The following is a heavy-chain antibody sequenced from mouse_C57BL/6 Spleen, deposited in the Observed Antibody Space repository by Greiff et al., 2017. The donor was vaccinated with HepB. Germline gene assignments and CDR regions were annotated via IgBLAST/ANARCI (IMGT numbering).Heavy chain of an antibody. Sequence: QVQLQQPGAELVKPGASVKLSCKASGYTFTSYWMHWVKQRPGRGLEWIGRIDPNSGGTKYNEKFKSKDTLTVDKPTSTAYLQLRSVASESSAVYDCATYDSWAYWGQGTLVTVSA. CDR1: GYTFTSYW. V-gene: IGHV1-72*01. J-gene: IGHJ3*01. D-gene: IGHD2-13*01. CDR2: IDPNSGGT. CDR3: ATYDSWAY.